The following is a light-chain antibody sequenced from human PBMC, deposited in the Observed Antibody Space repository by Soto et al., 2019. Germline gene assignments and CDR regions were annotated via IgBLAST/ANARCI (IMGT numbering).Light chain of an antibody. V-gene: IGKV3-20*01. CDR3: QHYGGSPGGT. CDR2: STS. J-gene: IGKJ2*02. Sequence: EIVLTQSPGTLSLSPGERATLSCRASQSISDNYIAWYQQKPGQAPRLLIYSTSSRATGIPDRFSGSWSGTDFILTISRLEPEDLAVYYCQHYGGSPGGTFGQGTKLEIK. CDR1: QSISDNY.